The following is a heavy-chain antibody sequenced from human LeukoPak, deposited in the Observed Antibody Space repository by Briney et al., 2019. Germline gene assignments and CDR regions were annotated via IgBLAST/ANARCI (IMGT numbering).Heavy chain of an antibody. CDR1: GFTFSNYD. CDR3: ARGGGLDV. D-gene: IGHD3-16*01. CDR2: INHNGNVN. J-gene: IGHJ6*02. Sequence: GGSLRLSCAASGFTFSNYDMHWVRQAPGKGLEWVASINHNGNVNYYVDSVKGRFTISRDNAKNSLYLQMSNLRAEDTAVYFCARGGGLDVWGQGATVTVSS. V-gene: IGHV3-7*03.